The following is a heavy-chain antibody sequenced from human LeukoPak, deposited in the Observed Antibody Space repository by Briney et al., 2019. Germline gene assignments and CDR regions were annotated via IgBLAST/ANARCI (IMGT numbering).Heavy chain of an antibody. D-gene: IGHD4-17*01. V-gene: IGHV1-18*01. CDR3: ARTPKASYYGDISGLPCLDY. CDR1: GYTFTSYG. CDR2: ISAYNGNT. J-gene: IGHJ4*02. Sequence: GASVKVSCKASGYTFTSYGISWVRQAPGQGLEWMGWISAYNGNTNYAQKLQGRVNMTTDTSTSTAYMELRSLRSDDTAVYYCARTPKASYYGDISGLPCLDYWGQGTLVTVSS.